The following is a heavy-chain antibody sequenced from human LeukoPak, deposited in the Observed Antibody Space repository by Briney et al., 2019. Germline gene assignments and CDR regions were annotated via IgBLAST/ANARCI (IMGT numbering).Heavy chain of an antibody. Sequence: GGSLRLSCAASGFTFSNYNVNWVRQAPGKGLEWVSYISSSSSTIYYADSVKGRFTISRDNAKNSLYLQMNSLRAEDTAVYYCALRGGYTSGWYMRDYYMDVWGKGTTVTVSS. D-gene: IGHD6-19*01. CDR1: GFTFSNYN. CDR2: ISSSSSTI. V-gene: IGHV3-48*01. CDR3: ALRGGYTSGWYMRDYYMDV. J-gene: IGHJ6*03.